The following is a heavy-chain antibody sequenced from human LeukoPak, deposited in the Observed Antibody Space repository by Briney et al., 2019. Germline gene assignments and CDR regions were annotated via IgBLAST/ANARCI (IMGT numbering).Heavy chain of an antibody. CDR1: GFTFSVSG. CDR3: VRDFGFVEDY. J-gene: IGHJ4*02. Sequence: GGSLRLSCAASGFTFSVSGMSWVRQAPGKGLEWVANIKYDGSEKYYVDSVKGRFTISRDNAKNSLYLQMNSLRAEDTAVYYCVRDFGFVEDYWGQGTLVTVSS. D-gene: IGHD3-10*01. V-gene: IGHV3-7*01. CDR2: IKYDGSEK.